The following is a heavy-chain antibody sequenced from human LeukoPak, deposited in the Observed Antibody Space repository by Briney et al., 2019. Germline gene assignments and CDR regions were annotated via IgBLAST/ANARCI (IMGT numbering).Heavy chain of an antibody. J-gene: IGHJ5*01. V-gene: IGHV3-7*01. CDR1: GFTFNSYW. CDR2: IKQDGSEK. Sequence: PGGSLRLSCAPSGFTFNSYWMTWVRQAPGKGLELVANIKQDGSEKYHVDSVKGRFTISRDNAKNSLYLQMNSLRAEDTAVYYCARKRGSHWFDSWGQGTLVTVSS. D-gene: IGHD5-24*01. CDR3: ARKRGSHWFDS.